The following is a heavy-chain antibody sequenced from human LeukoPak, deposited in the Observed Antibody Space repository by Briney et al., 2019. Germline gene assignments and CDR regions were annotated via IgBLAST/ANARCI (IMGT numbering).Heavy chain of an antibody. V-gene: IGHV4-4*07. D-gene: IGHD4-17*01. Sequence: PSETLSLTCTVSGGSISSYYRSWIRQPAGKGLEWIGRIYTSGSTNYNPSLKSRVTMSVDTSKNQFSLKLSSVTAADTAVYYCARDYFDYGDYVGSWAFDIWGQGTMVTVSS. J-gene: IGHJ3*02. CDR2: IYTSGST. CDR1: GGSISSYY. CDR3: ARDYFDYGDYVGSWAFDI.